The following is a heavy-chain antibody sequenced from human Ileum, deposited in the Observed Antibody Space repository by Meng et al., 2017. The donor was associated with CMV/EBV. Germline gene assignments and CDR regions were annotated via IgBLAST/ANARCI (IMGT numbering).Heavy chain of an antibody. Sequence: ASGFSFSTSWMSWVRQAPGKGLEWVGLIKPKSYGETVEYATPVKGRFTISRDDSKNTLYLKMNSLEIEDTAVYYCTSAMGYTSGRDCWGQGSLVTVSS. CDR1: GFSFSTSW. V-gene: IGHV3-15*01. CDR2: IKPKSYGETV. CDR3: TSAMGYTSGRDC. J-gene: IGHJ4*02. D-gene: IGHD5-12*01.